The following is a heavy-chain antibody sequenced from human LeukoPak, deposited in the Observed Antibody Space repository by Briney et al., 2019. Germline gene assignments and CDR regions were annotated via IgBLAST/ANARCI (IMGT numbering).Heavy chain of an antibody. J-gene: IGHJ4*02. D-gene: IGHD3-22*01. CDR2: IYPGDSDT. V-gene: IGHV5-51*01. CDR1: GYSFTSYW. CDR3: ARGPKYYDSSGYYYPPHFDY. Sequence: GESLKISCKGSGYSFTSYWIGWVRQMPGKGLEWMGIIYPGDSDTRYSPSFRGQVTISADKSISTAYLQWSSLKASDTAMYYCARGPKYYDSSGYYYPPHFDYWGQGTLVTVSS.